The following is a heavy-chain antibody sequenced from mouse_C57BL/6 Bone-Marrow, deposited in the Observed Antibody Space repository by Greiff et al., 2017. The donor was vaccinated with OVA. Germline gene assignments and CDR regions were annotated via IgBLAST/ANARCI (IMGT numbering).Heavy chain of an antibody. V-gene: IGHV1-50*01. D-gene: IGHD1-1*01. CDR3: ARDAYYGLDY. Sequence: QVQLQQPGAELVKPGASVKLSCKASGYTFTSYWMQWVKQRPGQGLEWIGEIDPSDSYTNYNQKFKGKATLTVDTSSSTAYMQLSSLTSEDSAVYYCARDAYYGLDYWGQGTTLTVSS. J-gene: IGHJ2*01. CDR2: IDPSDSYT. CDR1: GYTFTSYW.